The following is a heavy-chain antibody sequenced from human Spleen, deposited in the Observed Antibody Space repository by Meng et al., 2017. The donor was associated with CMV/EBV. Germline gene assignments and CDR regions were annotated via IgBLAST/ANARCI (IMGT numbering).Heavy chain of an antibody. CDR1: GYTFTSYG. J-gene: IGHJ4*02. V-gene: IGHV1-18*01. D-gene: IGHD3-10*01. CDR2: ISAYNGNT. Sequence: ASVKVSCKASGYTFTSYGISWVRQAPGQGLEWMGWISAYNGNTNYAQKFQGRITMTRDTSISTAYMEVASLRSDDTAVYYCVRLAGGVDYWGQGTLVTVS. CDR3: VRLAGGVDY.